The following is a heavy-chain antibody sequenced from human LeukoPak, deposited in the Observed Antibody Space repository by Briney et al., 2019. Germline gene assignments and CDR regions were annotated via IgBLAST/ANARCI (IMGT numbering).Heavy chain of an antibody. J-gene: IGHJ6*02. D-gene: IGHD1-1*01. CDR2: IYYSGST. V-gene: IGHV4-59*01. CDR3: ARELDYYGMDV. Sequence: SETLSLTCTVSGGSISSYYWSWIRQPPGKGLEWIGYIYYSGSTNYNPSLKSRVTISVDTSKNQFSLKLSSVTAADTAVYYCARELDYYGMDVWGQGTTVTVSS. CDR1: GGSISSYY.